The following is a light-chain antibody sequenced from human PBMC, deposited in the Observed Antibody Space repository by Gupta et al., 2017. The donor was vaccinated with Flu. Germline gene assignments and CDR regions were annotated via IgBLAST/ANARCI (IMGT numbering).Light chain of an antibody. J-gene: IGKJ3*01. CDR3: QHYYPWPPIS. Sequence: ATVSGSPGDGATISCIASQCVSSKVAWYQQKPGQTPRLLIYGASTRATGIPAKFSGSGSGTEFTHTISSLQSEDFAVYYCQHYYPWPPISFGPGTKVDIK. CDR1: QCVSSK. CDR2: GAS. V-gene: IGKV3-15*01.